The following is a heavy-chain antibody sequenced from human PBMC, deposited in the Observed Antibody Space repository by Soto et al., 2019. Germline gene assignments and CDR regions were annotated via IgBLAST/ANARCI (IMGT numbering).Heavy chain of an antibody. J-gene: IGHJ4*02. Sequence: SETLSLTFAGYRESFSGYYWTWIRQPPGTGLEWIGEINHSGSTNYSPSLKSRVTISVDTSKNHFSLKLTSVTAADTAVYYCARDKVTGLFDYWGQGTLVTVSS. CDR1: RESFSGYY. CDR3: ARDKVTGLFDY. CDR2: INHSGST. V-gene: IGHV4-34*01. D-gene: IGHD2-8*02.